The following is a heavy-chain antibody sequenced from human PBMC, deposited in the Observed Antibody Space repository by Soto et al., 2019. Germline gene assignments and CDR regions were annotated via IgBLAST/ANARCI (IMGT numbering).Heavy chain of an antibody. V-gene: IGHV1-18*04. Sequence: GSVKVSCNASGYTVTIYGIGWVRHAPGQGREWMGWISAYNGNTNYAQKLQGRVTMTTDTSTSTDYMELSSLRSDDTAVYYCARDRAGEAPYYYYGMDVWGQGTTVPVSS. D-gene: IGHD6-19*01. CDR1: GYTVTIYG. CDR3: ARDRAGEAPYYYYGMDV. CDR2: ISAYNGNT. J-gene: IGHJ6*02.